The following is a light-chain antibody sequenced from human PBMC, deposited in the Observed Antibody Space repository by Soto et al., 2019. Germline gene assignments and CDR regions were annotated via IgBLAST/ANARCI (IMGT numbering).Light chain of an antibody. J-gene: IGKJ1*01. CDR2: DVS. Sequence: DLQMTQSPSTVSAYVGESVTITCRASQSITTWLAWYQQRPGKAPKLLIYDVSSLQSGVPSRFSGSGSGTEFTLTTSSLQPDDFAAYYCQHHKMYSPWTCGQGTKVDIK. CDR1: QSITTW. CDR3: QHHKMYSPWT. V-gene: IGKV1-5*01.